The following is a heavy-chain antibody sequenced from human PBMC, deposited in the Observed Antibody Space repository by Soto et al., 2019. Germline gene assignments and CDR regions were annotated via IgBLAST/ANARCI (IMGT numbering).Heavy chain of an antibody. CDR2: ISGSGGST. CDR1: GFTFSSYA. Sequence: PGLSLRLSCAASGFTFSSYAMSWVLQAPGKGLEWVSAISGSGGSTYYADSVKGLFTISRDNSKNTLYLQMNSLRAEDTAVYYCAKELSDSSGYPSSSAFDIWGQGTMVTVSS. J-gene: IGHJ3*02. V-gene: IGHV3-23*01. D-gene: IGHD3-22*01. CDR3: AKELSDSSGYPSSSAFDI.